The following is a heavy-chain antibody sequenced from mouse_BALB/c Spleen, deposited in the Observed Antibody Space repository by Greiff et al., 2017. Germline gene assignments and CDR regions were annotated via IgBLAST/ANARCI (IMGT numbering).Heavy chain of an antibody. CDR3: ERAYSSGDVHYYAIDY. J-gene: IGHJ4*01. Sequence: VQLQQSGAELVRPGVSVKISCKGSGYTFTDYAMHWVKQSHAKSLEWIGVISTYYGDASYNQKFKGKATMTVDKSSSTAYMELARLTSEDSAIYYCERAYSSGDVHYYAIDYWGQGTAVTVSS. V-gene: IGHV1S137*01. CDR2: ISTYYGDA. D-gene: IGHD3-1*01. CDR1: GYTFTDYA.